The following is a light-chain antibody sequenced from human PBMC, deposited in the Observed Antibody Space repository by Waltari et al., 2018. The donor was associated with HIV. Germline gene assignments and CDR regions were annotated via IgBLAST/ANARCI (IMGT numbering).Light chain of an antibody. Sequence: QSVLTQPPSVSGAPGQRVTISCTGRRSNIGAGYDVHWYQQIPGTAPKLLIYGNSHRPSGVPDRFSGSKSGTSASLAIAGLQAEDEADYYCQSYDSSLSVWVFGGGTKLTVL. V-gene: IGLV1-40*01. CDR2: GNS. CDR3: QSYDSSLSVWV. CDR1: RSNIGAGYD. J-gene: IGLJ3*02.